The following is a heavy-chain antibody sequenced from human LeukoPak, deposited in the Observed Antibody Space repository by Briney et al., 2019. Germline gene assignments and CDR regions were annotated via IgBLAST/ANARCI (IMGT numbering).Heavy chain of an antibody. CDR3: ARHATDTAMVFDY. V-gene: IGHV4-39*01. D-gene: IGHD5-18*01. J-gene: IGHJ4*02. Sequence: SETLSLTCTVSGGSISSSSYYWGWIRQPPGKGLEWIGSIYYSGSTYYNPSLKSRVTISVDTSKYQFSLKLSSVTAADTAVYYCARHATDTAMVFDYWGQGTLVTVSS. CDR1: GGSISSSSYY. CDR2: IYYSGST.